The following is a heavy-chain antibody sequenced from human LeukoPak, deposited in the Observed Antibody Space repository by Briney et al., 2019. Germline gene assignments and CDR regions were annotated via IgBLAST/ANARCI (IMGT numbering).Heavy chain of an antibody. J-gene: IGHJ4*02. CDR1: GYTFSSYG. V-gene: IGHV1-18*01. D-gene: IGHD5-18*01. Sequence: ASVKVSCKASGYTFSSYGISWVRQAPVQGLEWMGWISAYDGNTDYAQNLQGRVTMTTDTSTSTAYMELRSLRSDDTAVYYCARAVRGYSYAYLPYWGQGTLVTVSS. CDR3: ARAVRGYSYAYLPY. CDR2: ISAYDGNT.